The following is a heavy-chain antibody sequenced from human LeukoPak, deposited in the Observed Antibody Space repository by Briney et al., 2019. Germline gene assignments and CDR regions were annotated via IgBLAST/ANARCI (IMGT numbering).Heavy chain of an antibody. CDR1: GYTFTSYG. Sequence: SVKVSCKASGYTFTSYGISWVRQAPGQGLEWMGGIIPIFGTANYAQKFQGRVTITADESTSTAYMELSSLRSEDTAVYYCASAPTDLDTAMVYRFDYWGQGTLVTVSS. J-gene: IGHJ4*02. V-gene: IGHV1-69*13. D-gene: IGHD5-18*01. CDR2: IIPIFGTA. CDR3: ASAPTDLDTAMVYRFDY.